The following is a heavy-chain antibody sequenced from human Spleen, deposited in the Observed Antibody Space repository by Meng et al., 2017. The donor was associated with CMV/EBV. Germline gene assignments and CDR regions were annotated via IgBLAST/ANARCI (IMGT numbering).Heavy chain of an antibody. CDR2: IIPLLSRT. Sequence: SGGTFSCSAFSWVRQAPGQGLEWMGGIIPLLSRTNYAQKFQGRVTITADKSTTTVFMELTSLRSEDTALYYCARDRYNWNERWFDPWGQGTLVTVSS. CDR1: GGTFSCSA. J-gene: IGHJ5*02. D-gene: IGHD1-20*01. V-gene: IGHV1-69*10. CDR3: ARDRYNWNERWFDP.